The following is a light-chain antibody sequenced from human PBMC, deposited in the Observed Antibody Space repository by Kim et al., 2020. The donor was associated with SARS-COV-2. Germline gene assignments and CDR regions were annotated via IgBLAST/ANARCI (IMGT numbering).Light chain of an antibody. Sequence: QSVLTQPPSVSGAPGQRVTISCTGSSSNIGTGYAVHWYQQLPGTVPKLLIYANINRPSGVPDRFSASKSGTSASLAITGLQAEDEADYYCQSYDSSLSGWIFCGGTKLTVL. CDR2: ANI. CDR3: QSYDSSLSGWI. J-gene: IGLJ2*01. V-gene: IGLV1-40*01. CDR1: SSNIGTGYA.